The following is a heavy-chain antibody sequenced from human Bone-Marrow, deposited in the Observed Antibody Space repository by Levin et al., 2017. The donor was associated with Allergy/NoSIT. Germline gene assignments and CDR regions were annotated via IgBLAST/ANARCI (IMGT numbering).Heavy chain of an antibody. Sequence: GESLKISCEASGFPFSGYGMHWVRQAPGKGLEWVAVIWYDGTIKYYADSVKGRFTFSRDNFSNMVYLQMNSLRVEDTAIYCSAVDDGGVAAAGTYGSLDFWGRGTLVTVAS. CDR3: AVDDGGVAAAGTYGSLDF. J-gene: IGHJ2*01. CDR1: GFPFSGYG. CDR2: IWYDGTIK. V-gene: IGHV3-33*01. D-gene: IGHD3/OR15-3a*01.